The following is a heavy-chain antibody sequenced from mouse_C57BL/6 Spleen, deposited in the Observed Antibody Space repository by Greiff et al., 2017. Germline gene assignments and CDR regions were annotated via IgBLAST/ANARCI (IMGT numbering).Heavy chain of an antibody. V-gene: IGHV1-64*01. CDR3: AREPDYDGAMDY. Sequence: VQLQQSGAELVKPGASVKLSCKASGYTFTSYWMNWVKQRPGQGLEWIGMIHPNSGSTNYNEKFKSKATLTVDKSSSTAYMQLSSLTSEDSAVYYSAREPDYDGAMDYWGQGTSVTVSS. CDR1: GYTFTSYW. J-gene: IGHJ4*01. CDR2: IHPNSGST. D-gene: IGHD2-4*01.